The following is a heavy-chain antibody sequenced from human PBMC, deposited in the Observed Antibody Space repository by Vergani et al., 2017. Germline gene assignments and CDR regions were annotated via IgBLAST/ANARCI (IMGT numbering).Heavy chain of an antibody. J-gene: IGHJ4*02. Sequence: EVQLLESGGNLVQPGGSLRLSCAASGFTFSSYAMSWVRQAPGKGLEWVSAISGSGGSTYYADSVKGRFTISRDNSKNTLYLQMNSLRAEDTAVYYCAKIMRSGSYPYYFDYWGQGTLVTVSS. CDR3: AKIMRSGSYPYYFDY. D-gene: IGHD1-26*01. V-gene: IGHV3-23*01. CDR1: GFTFSSYA. CDR2: ISGSGGST.